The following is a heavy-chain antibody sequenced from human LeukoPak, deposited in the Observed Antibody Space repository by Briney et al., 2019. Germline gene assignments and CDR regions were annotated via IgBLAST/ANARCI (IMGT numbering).Heavy chain of an antibody. D-gene: IGHD4-17*01. CDR2: IRYDGSNK. CDR3: ANSQGYGDYVDAFDI. J-gene: IGHJ3*02. CDR1: GFTFSSYG. Sequence: GGSLRLSCAASGFTFSSYGMHWVCQAPGKGLEWVAFIRYDGSNKYYADSVKGRFTISRDNSKNTLYLQMNSLRAEDTAVYYCANSQGYGDYVDAFDIWGQGTMVTVSS. V-gene: IGHV3-30*02.